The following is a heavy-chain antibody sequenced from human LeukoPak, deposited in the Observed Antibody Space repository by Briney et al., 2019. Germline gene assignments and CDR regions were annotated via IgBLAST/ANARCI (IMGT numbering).Heavy chain of an antibody. J-gene: IGHJ6*02. CDR3: ARDSEAYGMDV. CDR1: GLTFSSYS. Sequence: GGSLRLSCAASGLTFSSYSMNWVRQAPGKGLEWVSSISSSSSSYIYYADSVKGRFTISRDNAKNSLYLQMNSLRAEDTAVYYCARDSEAYGMDVWGQGTTVTVSS. CDR2: ISSSSSSYI. V-gene: IGHV3-21*01. D-gene: IGHD1-26*01.